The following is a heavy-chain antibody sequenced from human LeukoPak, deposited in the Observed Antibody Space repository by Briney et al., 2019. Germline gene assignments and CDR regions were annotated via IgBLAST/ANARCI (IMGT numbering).Heavy chain of an antibody. J-gene: IGHJ6*03. V-gene: IGHV1-2*02. CDR2: INPNSGGT. Sequence: ASVKVSCKASGYTFTNSFVHWVRQAPGQGLEWMGWINPNSGGTNYAQKFQGRVTMTRDTSISTAYMELSRLRSDDTAVYYCARDPGTHMDVWGKGTTVTVSS. CDR3: ARDPGTHMDV. CDR1: GYTFTNSF.